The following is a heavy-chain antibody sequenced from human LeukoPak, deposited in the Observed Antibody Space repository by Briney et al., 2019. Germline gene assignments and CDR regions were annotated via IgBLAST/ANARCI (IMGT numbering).Heavy chain of an antibody. V-gene: IGHV1-2*06. J-gene: IGHJ3*02. CDR3: ARFLLGIRAFDI. CDR2: INPNSGGT. Sequence: ASVKVSCKASGYTFTGYYMHWVRQAPGQGLEWMGRINPNSGGTNYAQKFQGRVTMTRDTSISTAYMELSRLRSDDTAVYYCARFLLGIRAFDIWGQGTMVTVSS. D-gene: IGHD7-27*01. CDR1: GYTFTGYY.